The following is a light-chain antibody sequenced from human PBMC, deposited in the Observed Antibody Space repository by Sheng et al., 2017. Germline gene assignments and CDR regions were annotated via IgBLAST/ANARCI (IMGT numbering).Light chain of an antibody. J-gene: IGKJ2*01. V-gene: IGKV3D-15*01. CDR2: GAS. Sequence: EIVLTHSPGTLSLSPGGRATLSCRASQTVNNNYLAWYQQKPGQAPRLLIYGASTRATGIPDRFSGSGSGTEFTLTISSLQSEDFAVYYCQQYNNWPPHTFGQGTKLEI. CDR1: QTVNNN. CDR3: QQYNNWPPHT.